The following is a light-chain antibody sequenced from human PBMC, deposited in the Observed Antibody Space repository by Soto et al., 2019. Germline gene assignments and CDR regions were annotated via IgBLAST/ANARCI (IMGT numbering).Light chain of an antibody. CDR2: DNN. J-gene: IGLJ1*01. Sequence: QSVLTQPPSVSGAPGQRITISCTGSSSNIGAGFGVHWYQHLPGTAPKLLIYDNNNQPSGVPDRFSGSKSGTSSSLAITGLQVEDEAEYYGQYYDSSSLTGSRVFGTGPKVTVL. V-gene: IGLV1-40*01. CDR3: QYYDSSSLTGSRV. CDR1: SSNIGAGFG.